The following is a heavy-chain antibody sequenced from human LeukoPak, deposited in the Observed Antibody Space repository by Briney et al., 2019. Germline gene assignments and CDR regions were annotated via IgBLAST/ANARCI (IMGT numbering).Heavy chain of an antibody. J-gene: IGHJ4*02. Sequence: GGSLRLSCAVSGSTSNRNFMSWVRQTPEKGLEWVANIDQDGSEKNYVDSVKGRFTISRDNAKNSLFLQMNSLRAEDTAIYYCASGAGWESGYWGQATLVTVSS. CDR2: IDQDGSEK. D-gene: IGHD1-26*01. V-gene: IGHV3-7*01. CDR3: ASGAGWESGY. CDR1: GSTSNRNF.